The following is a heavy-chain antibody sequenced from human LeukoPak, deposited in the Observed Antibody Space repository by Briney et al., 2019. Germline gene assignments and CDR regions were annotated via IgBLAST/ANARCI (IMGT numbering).Heavy chain of an antibody. CDR3: ASKTFSLFWY. V-gene: IGHV3-21*01. Sequence: GGSLRLSCAASGFTFSSYSMNWVRQAPGKGLEWVSSISSSSTYIHYADSVKGRFTISRDNAKNSLYLQMNSLRAEDTAVYYCASKTFSLFWYWGQGTLVTVSS. CDR2: ISSSSTYI. J-gene: IGHJ4*02. D-gene: IGHD3-3*01. CDR1: GFTFSSYS.